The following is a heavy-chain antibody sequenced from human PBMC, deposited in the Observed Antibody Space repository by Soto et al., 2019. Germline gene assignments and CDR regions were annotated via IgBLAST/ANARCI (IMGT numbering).Heavy chain of an antibody. Sequence: GGSLRLSCVVSGFIFGSFAMQWVRQAPGKGLQWVAVISHDGSSQSYADPVKGRFTISRDNAKSTLILQMNSLRAEDTAVYYCARSYNDGGGRFDLWGRGTLVTVSS. CDR3: ARSYNDGGGRFDL. CDR1: GFIFGSFA. V-gene: IGHV3-30-3*01. D-gene: IGHD2-21*01. CDR2: ISHDGSSQ. J-gene: IGHJ4*02.